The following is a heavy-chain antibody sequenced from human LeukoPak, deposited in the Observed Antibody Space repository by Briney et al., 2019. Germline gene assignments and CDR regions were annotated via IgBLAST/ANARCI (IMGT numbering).Heavy chain of an antibody. D-gene: IGHD5-24*01. CDR3: AREVEMATDAGFRGFYYYYYMDV. V-gene: IGHV4-61*02. CDR2: IYTSGST. J-gene: IGHJ6*03. CDR1: GGSISSGSYY. Sequence: PSETLSLTCTVSGGSISSGSYYWSWIRQPAGKGLEWIGRIYTSGSTNYNPSLKSRVTISVDTSKNQFSLKLSSVTAADTAVYYCAREVEMATDAGFRGFYYYYYMDVWGKGTTVTISS.